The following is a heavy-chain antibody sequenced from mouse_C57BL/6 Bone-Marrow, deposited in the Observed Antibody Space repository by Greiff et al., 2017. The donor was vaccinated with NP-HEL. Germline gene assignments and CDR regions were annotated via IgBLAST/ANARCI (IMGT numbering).Heavy chain of an antibody. CDR2: INPNNGGT. D-gene: IGHD2-5*01. J-gene: IGHJ4*01. Sequence: VQLQQSGPELVKPGASVKISCKASGYTFTDYYMNWVKQSHGKSLEWIGDINPNNGGTSYNQKFKGKATLTVDKSSSTAYMELRSLTSEDSAVYYCARDSNYVYAMDYWGQGTSVTVSS. V-gene: IGHV1-26*01. CDR1: GYTFTDYY. CDR3: ARDSNYVYAMDY.